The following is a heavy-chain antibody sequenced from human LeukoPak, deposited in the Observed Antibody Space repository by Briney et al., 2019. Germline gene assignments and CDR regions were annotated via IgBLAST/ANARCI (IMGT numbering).Heavy chain of an antibody. Sequence: GGSLRLSCAASGFTFSSYGMHWVRQAPGKGLEGVAFIRYDGSNKYYADSVKGRFTISRDNSKNTLYLQMNSLRAEDTAGYYCAKVPPLNYDFWSGSYFDYWGQGTLVTVSS. D-gene: IGHD3-3*01. V-gene: IGHV3-30*02. CDR2: IRYDGSNK. CDR1: GFTFSSYG. J-gene: IGHJ4*02. CDR3: AKVPPLNYDFWSGSYFDY.